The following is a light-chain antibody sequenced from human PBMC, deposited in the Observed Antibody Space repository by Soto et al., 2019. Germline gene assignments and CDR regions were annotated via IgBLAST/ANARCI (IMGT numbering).Light chain of an antibody. CDR2: AAS. V-gene: IGKV1-39*01. CDR1: QSINKY. Sequence: DIQMTQSPSSLSASVGDRVTITCRASQSINKYLNWHQQKPGKAPKLLIYAASSLQSGVPSRFSGGGSGTDFTLTISSLQPEDFATYYCQQSHTARTFGQGTKVEIK. CDR3: QQSHTART. J-gene: IGKJ1*01.